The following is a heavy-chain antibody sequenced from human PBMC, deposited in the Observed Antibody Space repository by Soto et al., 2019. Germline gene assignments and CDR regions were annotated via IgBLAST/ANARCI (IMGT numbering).Heavy chain of an antibody. J-gene: IGHJ5*02. Sequence: GGSLRLSCAASGFTFRSFTMNWVRQAPGKGLEWVSTMSSSSAYIYYTDALGGRFNISRANAKDTLHLQMNSLRAEDTAVYYCTRDASRDSSARGWFDPWGPGTLVTVSS. CDR3: TRDASRDSSARGWFDP. V-gene: IGHV3-21*01. CDR1: GFTFRSFT. CDR2: MSSSSAYI. D-gene: IGHD6-13*01.